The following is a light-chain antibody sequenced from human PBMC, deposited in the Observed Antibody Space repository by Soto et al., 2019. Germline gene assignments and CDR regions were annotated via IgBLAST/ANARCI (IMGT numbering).Light chain of an antibody. CDR1: QSVSSNY. CDR2: GAS. Sequence: EIVLTQSPGTLPLSPGVRATVSCRASQSVSSNYLAWYQQKPGLAPRLLIYGASSRASGIPARFSGSGSGTDFTLTISRLEPEDFAVYYCQQYGSSRWTFGQGTKVDIK. CDR3: QQYGSSRWT. V-gene: IGKV3-20*01. J-gene: IGKJ1*01.